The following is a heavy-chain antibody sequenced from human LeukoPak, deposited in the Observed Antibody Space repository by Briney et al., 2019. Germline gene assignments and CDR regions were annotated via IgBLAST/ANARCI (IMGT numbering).Heavy chain of an antibody. CDR1: GYTFTSYD. J-gene: IGHJ5*02. D-gene: IGHD2-2*01. V-gene: IGHV1-8*01. Sequence: ASVKFSCKASGYTFTSYDINWVRQATGQGLEWMGWMNPNSGKTGYAQKFQGRVTVTRNTSISTVYMELSSLRSEDTTVYYCARGRYCTSTSCSNWFDPWGQGTLVTVSS. CDR3: ARGRYCTSTSCSNWFDP. CDR2: MNPNSGKT.